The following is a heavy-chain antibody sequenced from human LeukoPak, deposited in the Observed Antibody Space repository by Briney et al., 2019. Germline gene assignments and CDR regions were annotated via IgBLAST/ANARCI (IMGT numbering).Heavy chain of an antibody. CDR1: GYTFTGYY. V-gene: IGHV1-2*02. CDR3: ARDFRGNTFDY. J-gene: IGHJ4*02. D-gene: IGHD4-23*01. CDR2: INPDGGGT. Sequence: ASVKVSCKASGYTFTGYYMHWVRQAPGQGLEWVGWINPDGGGTDYAQKFQGRVTMTRDTSISTAYMELSRLRSDDTAVYYCARDFRGNTFDYWGQGTLVTVSS.